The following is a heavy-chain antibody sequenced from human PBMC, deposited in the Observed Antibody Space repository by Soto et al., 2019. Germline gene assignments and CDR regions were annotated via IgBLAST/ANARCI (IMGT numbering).Heavy chain of an antibody. V-gene: IGHV5-51*01. D-gene: IGHD3-3*01. CDR2: IYPGDSNT. CDR3: ARHAYDFWSGHPNPPYYYDMYI. J-gene: IGHJ6*02. CDR1: GYSFTSYW. Sequence: PGESLKIYCKGSGYSFTSYWIGWVRHMPGKGLEWMGIIYPGDSNTRYSPSLQGQVTISVDKSISTAYLQWSSLKATDTAMYYCARHAYDFWSGHPNPPYYYDMYIWGQGTTVTSP.